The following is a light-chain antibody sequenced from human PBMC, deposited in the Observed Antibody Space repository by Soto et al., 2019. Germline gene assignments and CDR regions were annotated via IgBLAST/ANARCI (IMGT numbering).Light chain of an antibody. J-gene: IGKJ5*01. V-gene: IGKV1-39*01. CDR2: AAS. Sequence: DIQMTQSPSSLSASVGDRVTITCRASQSISSYLNWYQQKPGKAPKVLIYAASNLQSGVPSRFSGSGSGTEFTLTISSLQPEDFATYYCQQSYSTPITFGQGTRLEIK. CDR3: QQSYSTPIT. CDR1: QSISSY.